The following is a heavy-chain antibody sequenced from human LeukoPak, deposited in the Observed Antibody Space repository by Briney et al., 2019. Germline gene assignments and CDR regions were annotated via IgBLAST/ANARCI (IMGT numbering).Heavy chain of an antibody. Sequence: PGASVKVSCKASGYTFTGYYMHWVRQAPGQGLEWMGWINPNSGGTNYAQKFQGRVTMTRDTSISTAYMELSRLRSDDTAVYYCAREVLGSSGYYPWDYWGQGTLVTVSS. V-gene: IGHV1-2*02. CDR3: AREVLGSSGYYPWDY. D-gene: IGHD3-22*01. CDR2: INPNSGGT. J-gene: IGHJ4*02. CDR1: GYTFTGYY.